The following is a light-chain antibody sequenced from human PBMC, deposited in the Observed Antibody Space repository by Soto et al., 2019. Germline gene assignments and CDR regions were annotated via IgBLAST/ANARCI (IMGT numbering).Light chain of an antibody. J-gene: IGLJ1*01. Sequence: QSALTQPASVSGSPGQSITISCTGTGSDVGSYDLVSWYQQHPGKAPKLMIYEGDKRPPGVSNRCSGSKSGNTASLTIYGLQAEDEAEYYCCSFVGSGPYFGTGTKVTVL. CDR2: EGD. V-gene: IGLV2-23*01. CDR1: GSDVGSYDL. CDR3: CSFVGSGPY.